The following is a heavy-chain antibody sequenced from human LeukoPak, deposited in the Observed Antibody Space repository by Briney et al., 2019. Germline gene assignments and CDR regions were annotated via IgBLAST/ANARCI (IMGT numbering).Heavy chain of an antibody. CDR1: GYTFTNYD. J-gene: IGHJ5*02. Sequence: ASVKVSCKASGYTFTNYDVNWVRQAAGQGLEWMGYINPNNGNTDYAQKLQGRITITRNTSISTAYMELSSLRSEDTAMYYCARGRIAFTWGQGTLVTVSS. D-gene: IGHD1-14*01. CDR3: ARGRIAFT. CDR2: INPNNGNT. V-gene: IGHV1-8*03.